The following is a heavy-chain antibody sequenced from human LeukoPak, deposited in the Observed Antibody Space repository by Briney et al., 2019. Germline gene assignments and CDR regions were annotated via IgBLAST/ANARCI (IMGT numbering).Heavy chain of an antibody. Sequence: GGSLRLSCAASGVTLSSYAMSWARQAPGEGLEWVSGISSSGSGGNTYYADSVKGRFTISRDSSKNTLFLHMSTLRAEDTAIYYCAKDRTVGASYSYFDLWGRGTLVTVSS. D-gene: IGHD1-26*01. CDR3: AKDRTVGASYSYFDL. V-gene: IGHV3-23*01. J-gene: IGHJ2*01. CDR2: ISSSGSGGNT. CDR1: GVTLSSYA.